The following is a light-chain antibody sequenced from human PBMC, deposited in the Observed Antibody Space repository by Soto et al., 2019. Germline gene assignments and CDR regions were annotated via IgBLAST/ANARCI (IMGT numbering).Light chain of an antibody. CDR1: QSISKS. CDR2: AAS. Sequence: DIQMTQSPSSLSASVGDRVTITCRASQSISKSLNWYQQKPGKAPELLIYAASTLQSGVPSRFSGSGSGPDFTLTISSPQPEDSASYYCQQSYSGLVAFGQGTKVDIK. J-gene: IGKJ1*01. V-gene: IGKV1-39*01. CDR3: QQSYSGLVA.